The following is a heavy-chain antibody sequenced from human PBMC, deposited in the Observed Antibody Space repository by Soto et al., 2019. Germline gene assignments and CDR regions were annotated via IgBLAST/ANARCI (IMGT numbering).Heavy chain of an antibody. D-gene: IGHD3-22*01. J-gene: IGHJ6*02. Sequence: EVQLVESGGGLVQPGGSLRLSCAASGFTVSSNYMSWVRQAPGKGLEWVSVIYSGGSTYYADSVKGRFTISRDNSKNTLYLQMNSLRAEDTAVYYCARDPHYYEYYYGMDVWGQGTTVTVSS. V-gene: IGHV3-66*01. CDR1: GFTVSSNY. CDR2: IYSGGST. CDR3: ARDPHYYEYYYGMDV.